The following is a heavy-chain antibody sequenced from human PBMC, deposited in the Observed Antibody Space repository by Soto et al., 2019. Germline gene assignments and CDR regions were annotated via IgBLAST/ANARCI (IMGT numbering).Heavy chain of an antibody. V-gene: IGHV3-53*01. Sequence: HPGGSLRLSCAASGFTVSSNYMSWVRQAPGKGLEWVSVIYSDGSTYYADSVKGRFTISRDNSKNTLYLQMNSLRAEDTAVYYCARVGMSSGWYFDYWGQGTLVTVPS. CDR1: GFTVSSNY. CDR3: ARVGMSSGWYFDY. J-gene: IGHJ4*01. CDR2: IYSDGST. D-gene: IGHD6-19*01.